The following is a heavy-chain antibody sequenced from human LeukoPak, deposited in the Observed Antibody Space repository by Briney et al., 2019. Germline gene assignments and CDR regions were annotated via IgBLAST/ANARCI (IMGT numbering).Heavy chain of an antibody. CDR1: GYTFTSYD. J-gene: IGHJ4*02. V-gene: IGHV1-8*01. CDR2: MNPNSGNT. CDR3: ARGHEPYYYGSGSSTLYYFDY. Sequence: GASVKVSCKASGYTFTSYDINWVRQATGQGLEWMGWMNPNSGNTGYAQKFQGRVTMTRNTSISTAYMELSSLRSEDTAVYYCARGHEPYYYGSGSSTLYYFDYWGQGTLVTVSS. D-gene: IGHD3-10*01.